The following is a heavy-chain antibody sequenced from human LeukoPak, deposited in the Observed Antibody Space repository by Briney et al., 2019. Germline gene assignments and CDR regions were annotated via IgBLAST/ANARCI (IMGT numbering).Heavy chain of an antibody. J-gene: IGHJ4*02. CDR1: GFTFITYG. CDR3: AREYYDSSDYPRQHYFDY. D-gene: IGHD3-22*01. Sequence: PGRSLRLSCAASGFTFITYGMHWVRQAPGKGLEWAALIWYDGSYKYYADSVKGRFTISRDNSKNTLYLQMNSLRAEDTAVYYCAREYYDSSDYPRQHYFDYWGQGTLVTVSS. CDR2: IWYDGSYK. V-gene: IGHV3-33*01.